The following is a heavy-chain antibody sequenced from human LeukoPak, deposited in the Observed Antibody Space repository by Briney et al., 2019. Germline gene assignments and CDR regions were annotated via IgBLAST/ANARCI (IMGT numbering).Heavy chain of an antibody. CDR2: IIPILGIA. J-gene: IGHJ3*02. Sequence: SVKVSCKASRGTFSSYAISWVRQAPGQGLEWMGRIIPILGIANYAQKFQGRVTITADKSTSTAYMELSSLRSEDTAVYYCARERPADAFDIWGQGTMVTVSS. CDR1: RGTFSSYA. V-gene: IGHV1-69*04. CDR3: ARERPADAFDI.